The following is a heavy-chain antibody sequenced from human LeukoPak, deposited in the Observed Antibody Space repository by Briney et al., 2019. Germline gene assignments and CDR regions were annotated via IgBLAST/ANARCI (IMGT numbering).Heavy chain of an antibody. D-gene: IGHD2-2*01. V-gene: IGHV3-74*01. J-gene: IGHJ5*02. CDR2: INSGGTTT. CDR3: ATSNWFDP. Sequence: GGSLRLSCAASGFTFSTYWMHWVRQAPGKGLVWVSRINSGGTTTNYVDSVKGRFTISRDNAKNTLYLQMNSPRGEDTAVYYCATSNWFDPWGQGTLVTVSS. CDR1: GFTFSTYW.